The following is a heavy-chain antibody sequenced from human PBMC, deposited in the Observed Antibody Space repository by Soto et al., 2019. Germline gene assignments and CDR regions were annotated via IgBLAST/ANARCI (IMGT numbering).Heavy chain of an antibody. Sequence: QVQLVQSGAEVKKPGSSVKVSCKASGGTFSSYAISWVRQAPGQGLEWMGGIIPIFGTANYAQKFQGRVTIIADESTSTAYMELSSLRSEDTAVYYCARDPYPPVAVPMDYYYGMDVWGQGTTVTVSS. CDR1: GGTFSSYA. D-gene: IGHD6-19*01. V-gene: IGHV1-69*01. CDR2: IIPIFGTA. J-gene: IGHJ6*02. CDR3: ARDPYPPVAVPMDYYYGMDV.